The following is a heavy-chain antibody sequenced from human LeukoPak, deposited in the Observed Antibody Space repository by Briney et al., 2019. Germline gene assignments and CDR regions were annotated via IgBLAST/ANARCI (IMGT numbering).Heavy chain of an antibody. D-gene: IGHD2-2*01. J-gene: IGHJ5*02. V-gene: IGHV3-23*01. Sequence: GGSLRLSCAASGFTFSSYAMSWVRQAPGKGLEWVSAISGSGGSTYYADSVKGRFTISRDNSKNTLYLQMNSLRSEDTAVYYCARVIVVVPGAKVWFDPWGQGTLVTVSS. CDR2: ISGSGGST. CDR1: GFTFSSYA. CDR3: ARVIVVVPGAKVWFDP.